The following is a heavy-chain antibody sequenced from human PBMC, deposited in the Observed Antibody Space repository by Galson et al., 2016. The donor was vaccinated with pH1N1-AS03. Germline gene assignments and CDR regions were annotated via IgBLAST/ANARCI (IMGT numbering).Heavy chain of an antibody. D-gene: IGHD4-17*01. CDR3: ARAENTVTTLGGFDP. J-gene: IGHJ5*02. Sequence: LSLTCTVSGGSFGSYYWNWIRQPPGKGLEWIGYIYYSGSTNYNPSLKSRVSISVDTSKNQFSLKLNSVTAADTAVYYCARAENTVTTLGGFDPWGQGTLVTVSS. CDR1: GGSFGSYY. CDR2: IYYSGST. V-gene: IGHV4-59*01.